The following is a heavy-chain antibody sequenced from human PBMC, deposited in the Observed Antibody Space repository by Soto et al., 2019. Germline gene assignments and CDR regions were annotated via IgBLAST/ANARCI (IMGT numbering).Heavy chain of an antibody. J-gene: IGHJ4*02. CDR3: ARDLSDPSWYGDYTSDY. D-gene: IGHD4-17*01. V-gene: IGHV3-21*01. CDR1: GFTFSSYS. Sequence: GGSLRLSCAASGFTFSSYSMNWVRQAPGKGLEWVSSISSSSSYIYYADSVKGRFTISRDNAKNSLYLQMNSLRAEDTAVYYCARDLSDPSWYGDYTSDYWGQGTLVTVSS. CDR2: ISSSSSYI.